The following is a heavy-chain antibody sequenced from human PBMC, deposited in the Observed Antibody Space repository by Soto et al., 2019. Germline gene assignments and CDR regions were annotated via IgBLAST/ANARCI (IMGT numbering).Heavy chain of an antibody. Sequence: PSETLSLTCTVSGGSISSYYWSWIRQPPGKGLEWIGYIYYSGSTNYNPSLKSRVTISVDTSKNQFSLKLSSVTAADTAVYYCATSYAPVAGHNGWFDPWGQGTLVTISS. J-gene: IGHJ5*02. CDR1: GGSISSYY. V-gene: IGHV4-59*01. CDR3: ATSYAPVAGHNGWFDP. D-gene: IGHD6-19*01. CDR2: IYYSGST.